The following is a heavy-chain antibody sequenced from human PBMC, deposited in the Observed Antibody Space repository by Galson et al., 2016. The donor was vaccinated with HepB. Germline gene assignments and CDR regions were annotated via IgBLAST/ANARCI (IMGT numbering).Heavy chain of an antibody. J-gene: IGHJ4*02. CDR3: AREMGRGSGSPYFDY. CDR2: IYHSGST. CDR1: GDSINRSNW. D-gene: IGHD3-10*01. V-gene: IGHV4-4*02. Sequence: SETLSLTCGVSGDSINRSNWWSWVRQPPGKGLEWIGEIYHSGSTNYNPSVKSRVTISVDKSKNQFSLKLSSVTAADTAVYYCAREMGRGSGSPYFDYWGQGSLVTVSS.